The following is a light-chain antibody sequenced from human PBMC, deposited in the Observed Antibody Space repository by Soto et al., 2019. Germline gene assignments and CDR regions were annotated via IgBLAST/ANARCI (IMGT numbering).Light chain of an antibody. CDR1: QSMSNY. CDR3: QQSYSTPWT. V-gene: IGKV1-39*01. Sequence: DIQMTQSPSSLSASVGDRVTITCRASQSMSNYLSWYQQIPGKAPQLLIYAASTLRSGVSSRFSGSGSGTDFTLTISSLQPEDFATYYCQQSYSTPWTFGQGTKVEIK. CDR2: AAS. J-gene: IGKJ1*01.